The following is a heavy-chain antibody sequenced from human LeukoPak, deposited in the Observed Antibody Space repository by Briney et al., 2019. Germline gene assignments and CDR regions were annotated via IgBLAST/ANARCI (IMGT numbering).Heavy chain of an antibody. CDR3: ARTSYYCSGGSCYHYYFDY. D-gene: IGHD2-15*01. CDR2: IYTSGST. CDR1: GGSISSYY. V-gene: IGHV4-4*07. Sequence: SETLSLTCTVPGGSISSYYWSWIRQPAGKGLEWIGRIYTSGSTNYNPSLKSRVTMSVVTSKNQFSLKLSSVTAADTAVYYCARTSYYCSGGSCYHYYFDYWGQGTLVTVSS. J-gene: IGHJ4*02.